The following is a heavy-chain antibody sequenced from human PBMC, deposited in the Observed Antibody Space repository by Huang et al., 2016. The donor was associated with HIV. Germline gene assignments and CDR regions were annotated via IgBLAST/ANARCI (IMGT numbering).Heavy chain of an antibody. CDR3: ARGRTRSSLYDSYYGLDV. V-gene: IGHV1-69*01. CDR2: GIPIFGTA. J-gene: IGHJ6*02. Sequence: QVQLVQSGAEVKKPVSSVKVSCKASGGTFSTYAISWVRQAPGQGLEWMGGGIPIFGTANYAQKFQGTVTITADEFTSTAYMELSSLRSEDTALYYCARGRTRSSLYDSYYGLDVWGQGTTVTVSS. CDR1: GGTFSTYA. D-gene: IGHD6-6*01.